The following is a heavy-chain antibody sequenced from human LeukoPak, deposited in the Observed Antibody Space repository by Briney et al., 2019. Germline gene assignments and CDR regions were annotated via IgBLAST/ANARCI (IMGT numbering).Heavy chain of an antibody. J-gene: IGHJ4*02. D-gene: IGHD6-13*01. CDR2: IYYSRST. Sequence: SETLSLTCTVSDGSISSSSYYWGWIRQPPGKELEWIGSIYYSRSTYYNPSLKSRVTISVDTSKNQCSLRLSSVTAADTAIYYCARHPAPGIAAAGRYAFDYWGQGTLVTVSS. CDR1: DGSISSSSYY. V-gene: IGHV4-39*01. CDR3: ARHPAPGIAAAGRYAFDY.